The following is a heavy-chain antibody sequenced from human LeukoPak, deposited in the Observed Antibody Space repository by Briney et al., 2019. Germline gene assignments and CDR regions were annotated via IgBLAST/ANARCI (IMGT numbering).Heavy chain of an antibody. V-gene: IGHV4-61*01. J-gene: IGHJ4*02. CDR3: ARGPGYCSSTSCYPELIDY. CDR2: IYYSGST. D-gene: IGHD2-2*01. Sequence: SETLSLTCTVSGGSVSSGSYYWSWIRQPPGKGLEWIGYIYYSGSTNYNPSPKSRVTISVDTSKNQFSLKLSSVTAADTAVYYCARGPGYCSSTSCYPELIDYWGQGTLVTVSS. CDR1: GGSVSSGSYY.